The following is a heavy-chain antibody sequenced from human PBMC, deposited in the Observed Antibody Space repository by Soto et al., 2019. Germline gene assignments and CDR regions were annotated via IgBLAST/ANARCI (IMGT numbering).Heavy chain of an antibody. CDR1: GFTFSSYG. CDR3: AKSEYSSSWYSAFDI. V-gene: IGHV3-30*18. J-gene: IGHJ3*02. Sequence: QVQLVESGGGVVQPGRSLRLSCAASGFTFSSYGMHWVRQAPGKGLEWVAVISYDGSNKYSADSVKGRLTISRDNSNNTLYLQMNSLSAEDTAVYYCAKSEYSSSWYSAFDIWCQGTMVTVSS. D-gene: IGHD6-13*01. CDR2: ISYDGSNK.